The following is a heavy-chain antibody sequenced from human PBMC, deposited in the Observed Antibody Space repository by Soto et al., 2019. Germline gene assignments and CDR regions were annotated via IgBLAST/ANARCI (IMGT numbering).Heavy chain of an antibody. J-gene: IGHJ6*02. CDR1: GFTFSSYA. CDR3: ARGRQGYYYYGMDV. V-gene: IGHV3-30-3*01. Sequence: QVQLVESGGGVVQPGRSLRLSCAASGFTFSSYAMHWVRQAPGKGLEWVAVISYDGSNKYYADSVKGRFTISRDNSKNTLYLQMNSLRAEDTAVYYCARGRQGYYYYGMDVWGQGTTVTVSS. CDR2: ISYDGSNK.